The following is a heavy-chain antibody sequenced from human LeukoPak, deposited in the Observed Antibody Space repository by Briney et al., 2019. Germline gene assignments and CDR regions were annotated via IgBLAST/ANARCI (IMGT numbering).Heavy chain of an antibody. CDR2: IRYDGSNK. J-gene: IGHJ6*03. V-gene: IGHV3-30*02. Sequence: GGSLRLSCAASGFTFSNYGMHWVRQAPGKGLEWVAFIRYDGSNKYYAGSVKGRFTVSRDNSKNTLYLQMKSLRAEDTAVYYCAKGGGYEAQYYYYYLDVWGKGTTVTISS. CDR1: GFTFSNYG. D-gene: IGHD5-12*01. CDR3: AKGGGYEAQYYYYYLDV.